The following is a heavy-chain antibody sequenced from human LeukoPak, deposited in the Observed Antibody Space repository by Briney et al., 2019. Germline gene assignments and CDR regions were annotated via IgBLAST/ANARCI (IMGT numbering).Heavy chain of an antibody. CDR1: GGSFSGYY. Sequence: SETLSLTCAVYGGSFSGYYWSWIRQPPGKGLEWIGYVCYSGSTNYNPSLKSRVTISIDTSKNQFSLKLSSVTAADTAVYYCARDYYSASGTFDYWGQGTLVTVSS. V-gene: IGHV4-59*01. D-gene: IGHD3-10*01. J-gene: IGHJ4*02. CDR2: VCYSGST. CDR3: ARDYYSASGTFDY.